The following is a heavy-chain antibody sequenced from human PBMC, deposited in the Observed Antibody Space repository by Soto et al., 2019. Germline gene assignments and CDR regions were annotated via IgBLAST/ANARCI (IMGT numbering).Heavy chain of an antibody. J-gene: IGHJ4*02. D-gene: IGHD3-22*01. CDR2: IYYSGST. CDR1: GGSISSYY. Sequence: PSETLSLTCTVSGGSISSYYWSWIRQPPGKGLEWIGYIYYSGSTNYNPSLKSRVTKSIDTSKNQFSLKLSSVTAADTAVYYCARQGYYYDSSGYWRPFDYWGQGTLVTVSS. CDR3: ARQGYYYDSSGYWRPFDY. V-gene: IGHV4-59*08.